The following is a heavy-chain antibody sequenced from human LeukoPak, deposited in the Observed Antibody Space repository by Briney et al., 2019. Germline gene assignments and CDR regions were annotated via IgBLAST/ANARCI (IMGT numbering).Heavy chain of an antibody. CDR3: ARHEGLAAGGFDY. CDR1: GGSISNIY. CDR2: INTSGST. D-gene: IGHD6-13*01. Sequence: PSETLSLTCTVSGGSISNIYWSWIRQPPGKGLEWIGYINTSGSTKYNPSLKSRVTISVDTSKNPFSLKLTSVTAADTAVYYCARHEGLAAGGFDYWGQGTLVTVSS. V-gene: IGHV4-4*09. J-gene: IGHJ4*02.